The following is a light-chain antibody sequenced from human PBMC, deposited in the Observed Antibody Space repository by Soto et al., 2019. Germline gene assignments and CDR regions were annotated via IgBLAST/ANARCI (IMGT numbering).Light chain of an antibody. CDR3: QQSYTTPLT. V-gene: IGKV1-39*01. J-gene: IGKJ4*01. CDR2: VES. CDR1: QNINNY. Sequence: DVQVTQSPSSLSASVGDRVTITCRASQNINNYVNWYQQKPGKAPKLLISVESNLQSGVPSRFSGRGSGTEFTLTISSLQPEDFATYYCQQSYTTPLTFGGGTKGEI.